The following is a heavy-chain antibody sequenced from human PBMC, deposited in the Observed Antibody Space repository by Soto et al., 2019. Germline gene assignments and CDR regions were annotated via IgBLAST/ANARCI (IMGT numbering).Heavy chain of an antibody. CDR3: AREVGYCSSTSCPRPWGWFDP. Sequence: ASVKVSCKASGGTFSSYAISWVRQAPGQGLEWMGGIIPIFGTANYAQKFQGRVTITADESTSTAYMELSSLRSEDTAVYYCAREVGYCSSTSCPRPWGWFDPWGQGTLVTVPQ. V-gene: IGHV1-69*13. CDR1: GGTFSSYA. D-gene: IGHD2-2*01. J-gene: IGHJ5*02. CDR2: IIPIFGTA.